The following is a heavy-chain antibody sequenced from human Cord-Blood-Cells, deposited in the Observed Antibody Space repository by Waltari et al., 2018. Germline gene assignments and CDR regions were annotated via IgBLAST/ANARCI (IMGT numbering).Heavy chain of an antibody. CDR3: ARKVELIDY. D-gene: IGHD1-7*01. Sequence: EVQLVGSGGGLVKPRGSLRLSCAASGFTFSSYSMNWVRQAPGNGLEWVSSISSSSSYIYYADSVKGRFTISRDNAKNSLYLQINSLRAEDTAVYYCARKVELIDYWGQGTLVTVSS. CDR1: GFTFSSYS. CDR2: ISSSSSYI. V-gene: IGHV3-21*01. J-gene: IGHJ4*02.